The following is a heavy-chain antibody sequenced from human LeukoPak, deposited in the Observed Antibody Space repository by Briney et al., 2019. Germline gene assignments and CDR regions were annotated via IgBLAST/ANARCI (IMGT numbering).Heavy chain of an antibody. D-gene: IGHD3-22*01. CDR1: GYTFTGYY. Sequence: GASVKVSCKASGYTFTGYYMYWVRQAPGQGLEWMGWIDPNSGGTHYAQKFQGRLTMTRDTSITTAYMELSSLRSDDTAVYYCARAFDSSGYWNAFDIWGQGTMVTVSS. V-gene: IGHV1-2*02. CDR2: IDPNSGGT. CDR3: ARAFDSSGYWNAFDI. J-gene: IGHJ3*02.